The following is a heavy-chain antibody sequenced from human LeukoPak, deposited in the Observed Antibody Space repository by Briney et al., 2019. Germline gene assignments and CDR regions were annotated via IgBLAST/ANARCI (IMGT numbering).Heavy chain of an antibody. V-gene: IGHV4-4*07. CDR2: IYTSGST. Sequence: SETLSLTCTVSGGSISSYYWSWIRQPAGKGLEWIGRIYTSGSTNYNPSLKSRVTMSVDKSKNQFSLKLSSGTAADTAVYYCARDGQWLLPASYFDYWGQGTLVTVSS. CDR3: ARDGQWLLPASYFDY. J-gene: IGHJ4*02. CDR1: GGSISSYY. D-gene: IGHD6-19*01.